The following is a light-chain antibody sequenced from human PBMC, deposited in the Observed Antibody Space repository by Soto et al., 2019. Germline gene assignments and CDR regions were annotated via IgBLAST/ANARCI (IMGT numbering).Light chain of an antibody. J-gene: IGKJ3*01. CDR1: QSVSSSY. CDR3: QQYGNSPVT. CDR2: GAS. Sequence: EIVLTHSPGTLSLSPGERATLSCRASQSVSSSYLAWYQQKPGQAPRHLIYGASSRATGIPDRFSGSGSGTDFTLTISRLEPEDFAVYYCQQYGNSPVTFGPGTKVDIK. V-gene: IGKV3-20*01.